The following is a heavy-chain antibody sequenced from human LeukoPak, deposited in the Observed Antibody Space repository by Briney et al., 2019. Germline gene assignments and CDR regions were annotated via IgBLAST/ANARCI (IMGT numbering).Heavy chain of an antibody. V-gene: IGHV3-30*02. CDR3: AKDFYFDSSGSLEW. J-gene: IGHJ4*02. CDR2: IGYDGNIK. CDR1: GFTFSNYG. D-gene: IGHD3-22*01. Sequence: PGGSLRLSCEESGFTFSNYGMHWVRQAPGKGLEWVAFIGYDGNIKYYADSVKGRFTISRDNSKSTLYLVMNNLRSDDTAVYYCAKDFYFDSSGSLEWWGQGTLVTVSS.